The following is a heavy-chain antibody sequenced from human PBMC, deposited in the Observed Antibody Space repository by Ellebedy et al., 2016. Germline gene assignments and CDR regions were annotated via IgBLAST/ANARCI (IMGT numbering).Heavy chain of an antibody. V-gene: IGHV4-34*01. D-gene: IGHD4-17*01. CDR2: INHSGST. CDR1: GGSFSGYY. Sequence: SETLSLTXAVYGGSFSGYYWSWIRQPPGKGLEWIGEINHSGSTNYNPSLKSRDTISVDTSKNQFSLRLTSLTAADTAIYYCARAVGYGDLHAFDIWGRGTMVTVSS. CDR3: ARAVGYGDLHAFDI. J-gene: IGHJ3*02.